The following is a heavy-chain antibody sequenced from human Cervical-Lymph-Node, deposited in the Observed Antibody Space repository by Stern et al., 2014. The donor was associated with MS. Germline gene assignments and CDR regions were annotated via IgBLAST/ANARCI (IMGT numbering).Heavy chain of an antibody. V-gene: IGHV3-23*04. CDR2: ISGSGGST. CDR1: GFTFSSYA. CDR3: VRSGSGWYQFDF. D-gene: IGHD6-19*01. Sequence: VQLVQSGGGLIQPGGSLRLSCAASGFTFSSYAMSWVRQAPGKGLEWDSAISGSGGSTYYADCVKGRFTISRDNSKNTLYLQMNSLTAEDTAVYYCVRSGSGWYQFDFWGQGTLVTVSS. J-gene: IGHJ4*02.